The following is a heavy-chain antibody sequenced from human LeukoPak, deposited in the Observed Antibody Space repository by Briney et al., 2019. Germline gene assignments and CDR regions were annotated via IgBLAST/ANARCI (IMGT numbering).Heavy chain of an antibody. CDR2: IYTSGST. CDR1: GGSISSYY. D-gene: IGHD6-6*01. CDR3: AREVSSIAVRFCDY. J-gene: IGHJ4*02. V-gene: IGHV4-4*07. Sequence: SETLSLTCTVSGGSISSYYWSWIRQPAGKGLEWIGRIYTSGSTNYNPSLKSRVTMSVDTSKNQFSLKLSSVTAADTAVYYCAREVSSIAVRFCDYWGQGTLVTVSS.